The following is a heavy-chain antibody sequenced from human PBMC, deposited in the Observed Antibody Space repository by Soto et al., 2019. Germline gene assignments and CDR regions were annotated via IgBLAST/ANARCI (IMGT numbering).Heavy chain of an antibody. J-gene: IGHJ4*02. CDR2: INHSGST. CDR3: ARGRGGATPY. V-gene: IGHV4-34*01. CDR1: GGSFSGYY. D-gene: IGHD1-26*01. Sequence: QVQLQQWGAGLLKPSETLSLTCAVYGGSFSGYYWSWIRQPPGKGLEWIGEINHSGSTNYNPSLKSRVTISVDTSKNQFSLKLSSVTAADTAVYHCARGRGGATPYWGQGTLVTVSS.